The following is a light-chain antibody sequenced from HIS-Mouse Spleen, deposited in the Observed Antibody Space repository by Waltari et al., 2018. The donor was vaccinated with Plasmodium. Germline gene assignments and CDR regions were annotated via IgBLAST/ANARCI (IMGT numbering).Light chain of an antibody. CDR1: ALQKKP. V-gene: IGLV3-10*01. CDR2: EDS. J-gene: IGLJ3*02. CDR3: YSTDSSGNHRV. Sequence: SYELTQPPSVSVSPGQTARITCSGDALQKKPAYWYQQKSGQAPVLVIYEDSKRPPGIPERFSGSSSGTMATLTISGAQVEDEADYYCYSTDSSGNHRVFGGGTKLTVL.